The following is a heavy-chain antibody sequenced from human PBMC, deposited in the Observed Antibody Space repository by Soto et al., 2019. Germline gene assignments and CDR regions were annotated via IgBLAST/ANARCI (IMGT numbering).Heavy chain of an antibody. CDR3: ARGCGGDCYSDYYYGMDV. CDR2: ITPIFGTA. D-gene: IGHD2-21*02. J-gene: IGHJ6*02. V-gene: IGHV1-69*13. Sequence: SVKVSCKASGGTFSSYAISWVRQAPGQGLEWMGGITPIFGTANYAQKFQGRVTITADESTSTACMELSSLRSEDTAVYYCARGCGGDCYSDYYYGMDVWGQGTTVTVSS. CDR1: GGTFSSYA.